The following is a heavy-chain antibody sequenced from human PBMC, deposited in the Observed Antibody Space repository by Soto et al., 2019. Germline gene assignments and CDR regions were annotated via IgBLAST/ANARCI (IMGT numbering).Heavy chain of an antibody. J-gene: IGHJ4*02. CDR3: AKPPEVAAARGFFDY. CDR2: MSGGGGST. Sequence: EVQLLESGGGLVQPGGSLRLSCAASGFAFTNYAMSWVRQAPGKGLEWVSSMSGGGGSTYYADSVKGRFTISRDISKNTLYLQMNSLTAEDTVVYYCAKPPEVAAARGFFDYWGRGTLVTVSS. CDR1: GFAFTNYA. D-gene: IGHD6-19*01. V-gene: IGHV3-23*01.